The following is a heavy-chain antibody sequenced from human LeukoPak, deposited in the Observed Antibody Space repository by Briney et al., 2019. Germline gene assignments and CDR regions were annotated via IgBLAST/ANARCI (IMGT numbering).Heavy chain of an antibody. Sequence: SETLSLTCAVSGYSISSGYHWGWIRQPPGKGLEWIGSIYHSGSTYYNPSLKSRVTISVDTSKNQFSLKLSSVTAADTAVYYCARHPYYDFWSAAGFDPWGQGTLVTVSS. CDR1: GYSISSGYH. V-gene: IGHV4-38-2*01. CDR2: IYHSGST. CDR3: ARHPYYDFWSAAGFDP. D-gene: IGHD3-3*01. J-gene: IGHJ5*02.